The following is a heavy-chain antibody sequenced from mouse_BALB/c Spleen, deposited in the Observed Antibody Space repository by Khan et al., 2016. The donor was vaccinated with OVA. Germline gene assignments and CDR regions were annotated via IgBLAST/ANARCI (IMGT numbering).Heavy chain of an antibody. CDR2: IYPGAGRV. D-gene: IGHD2-10*01. V-gene: IGHV1S81*02. Sequence: QVQLQQSGAELVNPGASVRLSCKASGYTFTNYWVHWVIQRPGQGLEWIGEIYPGAGRVNYNQKLRIKATLTVDKSSNTDYMQLSSLTSEDSAGYYLARNAYLGNYLDFWGQGTSLSVSS. J-gene: IGHJ2*02. CDR1: GYTFTNYW. CDR3: ARNAYLGNYLDF.